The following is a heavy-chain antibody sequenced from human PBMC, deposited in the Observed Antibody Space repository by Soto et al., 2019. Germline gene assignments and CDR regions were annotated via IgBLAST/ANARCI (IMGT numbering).Heavy chain of an antibody. J-gene: IGHJ4*02. Sequence: QVQLVQSGAEVKKLGSSVKVSCKASGGTFSSYSINWVRQAPGQGLEWMGRITPILGIANYAQKFQGRVTITADKSTSTAYMELSSLRSEDTAVYYCAREPYGDYSGYWGQGTLVTVSS. CDR3: AREPYGDYSGY. D-gene: IGHD4-17*01. CDR1: GGTFSSYS. V-gene: IGHV1-69*08. CDR2: ITPILGIA.